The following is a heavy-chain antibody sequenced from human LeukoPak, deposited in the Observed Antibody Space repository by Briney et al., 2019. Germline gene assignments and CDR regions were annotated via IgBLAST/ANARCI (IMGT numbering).Heavy chain of an antibody. V-gene: IGHV3-21*01. J-gene: IGHJ4*02. CDR1: GFTFSSYS. CDR3: ARDTGG. CDR2: ISSGSTYI. D-gene: IGHD1-14*01. Sequence: PGGYLRLSCAASGFTFSSYSMTWVRQAPGRGLEWVSSISSGSTYIYYADSVRGRFTISKDNAKNSLYLQMNSLRAEDTAVYYCARDTGGWGQGTLVTVSS.